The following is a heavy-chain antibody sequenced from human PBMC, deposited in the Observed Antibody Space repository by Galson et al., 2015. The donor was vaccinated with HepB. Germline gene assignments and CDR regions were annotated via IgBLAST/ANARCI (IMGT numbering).Heavy chain of an antibody. J-gene: IGHJ5*02. Sequence: SLRLSCAASGFTFSDYYMSWIRQAPGKGLEWVSYISSSSSYTNYADSVKGRFTISRDNAKNSLYLQMNSLRAEDTAVYYCARVPESITIFGVVIIRWFDPWGQGTLVTVSP. CDR3: ARVPESITIFGVVIIRWFDP. V-gene: IGHV3-11*06. CDR1: GFTFSDYY. D-gene: IGHD3-3*01. CDR2: ISSSSSYT.